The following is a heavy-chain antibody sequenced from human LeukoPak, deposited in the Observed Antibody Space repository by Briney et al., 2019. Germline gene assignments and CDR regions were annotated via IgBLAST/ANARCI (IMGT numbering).Heavy chain of an antibody. Sequence: PGGSLRLSCAASGFTFSGSAMHWVRQASGKGLEWVGRIRSKANNYATAYAASVKGRFTISRDDSKNTAYLQMNSLKTEDTAVYYCTRLGYSSAQSVDYWGQGTLVTVSS. V-gene: IGHV3-73*01. CDR1: GFTFSGSA. D-gene: IGHD6-19*01. CDR2: IRSKANNYAT. J-gene: IGHJ4*02. CDR3: TRLGYSSAQSVDY.